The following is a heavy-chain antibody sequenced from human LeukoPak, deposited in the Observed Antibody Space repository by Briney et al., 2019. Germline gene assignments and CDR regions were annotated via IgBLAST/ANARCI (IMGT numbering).Heavy chain of an antibody. Sequence: SETLSLTCTVSGGSISSSSYYWSWIRQPPGKGLEWIGSIYYSGSIYYNPSLKSRVTISVDTSKNQFSLKLSSVTAADTAVYYCAGGIYYSSGWYYFDYWGQGTLVTVSS. D-gene: IGHD6-19*01. V-gene: IGHV4-39*01. J-gene: IGHJ4*02. CDR1: GGSISSSSYY. CDR3: AGGIYYSSGWYYFDY. CDR2: IYYSGSI.